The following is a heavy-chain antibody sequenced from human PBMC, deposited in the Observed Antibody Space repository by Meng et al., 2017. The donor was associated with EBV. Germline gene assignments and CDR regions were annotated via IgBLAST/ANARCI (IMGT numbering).Heavy chain of an antibody. D-gene: IGHD6-19*01. CDR2: IYYTGST. V-gene: IGHV4-61*05. CDR1: XGSLNNESYY. CDR3: ARPFPSWQSPRLDPFGA. Sequence: QVQLQESGPGLVKPSGXLSLPCPVSXGSLNNESYYWGWIRQPPGKGLEYIGYIYYTGSTNYNSSLKSRVTISLDKSKNQFSLRLTSVTAADTAVYYCARPFPSWQSPRLDPFGAWGQGTLVTVSS. J-gene: IGHJ5*02.